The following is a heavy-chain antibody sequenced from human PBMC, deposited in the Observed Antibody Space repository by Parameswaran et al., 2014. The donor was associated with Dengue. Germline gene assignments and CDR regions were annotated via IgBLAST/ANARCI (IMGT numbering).Heavy chain of an antibody. J-gene: IGHJ4*02. Sequence: RWIRQPPGKGLEWIGEIYHSGSTNYNPSLKSRVTISVDKSKNQFSLKLSSVTAADTAVYYCARGHSSGWYGDYWGQGTLVTVSS. CDR3: ARGHSSGWYGDY. D-gene: IGHD6-19*01. V-gene: IGHV4-4*02. CDR2: IYHSGST.